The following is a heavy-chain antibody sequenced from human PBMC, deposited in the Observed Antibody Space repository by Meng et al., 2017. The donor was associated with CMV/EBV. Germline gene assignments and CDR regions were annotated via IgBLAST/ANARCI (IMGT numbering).Heavy chain of an antibody. D-gene: IGHD6-13*01. J-gene: IGHJ4*02. CDR2: ISSSSSYI. Sequence: GESLKISCAASGFTFSSYSMNWVRQAPGKGLEWVSSISSSSSYIYYADSVKGRFTISRDNAKNSLYLQMNSLSAEDTAVYYCARGGIAASLCDYWGQGTLVTVSS. V-gene: IGHV3-21*01. CDR3: ARGGIAASLCDY. CDR1: GFTFSSYS.